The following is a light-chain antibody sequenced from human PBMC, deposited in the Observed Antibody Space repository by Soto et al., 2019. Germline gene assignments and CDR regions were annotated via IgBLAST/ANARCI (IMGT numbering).Light chain of an antibody. J-gene: IGLJ3*02. CDR1: SSNIGSNT. CDR3: AAWDDSLNGYWV. Sequence: QLVLTQPPSASGTPGQRVTISCSGSSSNIGSNTVNWYQHLPGTAPKLLIYSNNQRPSGVPDRFSASKSGTSASLAISGLQSEDEAVYYCAAWDDSLNGYWVFGGGTKLTVL. V-gene: IGLV1-44*01. CDR2: SNN.